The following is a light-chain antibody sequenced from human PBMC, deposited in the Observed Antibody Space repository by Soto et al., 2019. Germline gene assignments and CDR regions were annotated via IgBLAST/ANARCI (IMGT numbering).Light chain of an antibody. CDR2: EVN. J-gene: IGLJ1*01. Sequence: QSALTQPASVSGSPGQSITISCTGASSDVGDYNYVSWYQHHPGKAPKLLIYEVNNRPSGVSDRFSGSKSGNVASLTISWLQAEDEADYYCSSYTSSSNYVFGHGTKVT. V-gene: IGLV2-14*01. CDR3: SSYTSSSNYV. CDR1: SSDVGDYNY.